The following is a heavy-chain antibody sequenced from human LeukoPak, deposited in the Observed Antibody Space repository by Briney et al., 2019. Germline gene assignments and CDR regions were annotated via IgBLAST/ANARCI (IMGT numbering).Heavy chain of an antibody. CDR3: ARRASGSGGTQAGMDV. Sequence: PSETLSLTCSVSGGSIISAVHYWDWIRQPPGKGLEWIGSILYTGSSWVKPSLHSRASISVDTSRKQFSLRLYSVSATDTALYYCARRASGSGGTQAGMDVWGQGTTVIVSS. CDR1: GGSIISAVHY. CDR2: ILYTGSS. J-gene: IGHJ6*02. D-gene: IGHD2-15*01. V-gene: IGHV4-39*01.